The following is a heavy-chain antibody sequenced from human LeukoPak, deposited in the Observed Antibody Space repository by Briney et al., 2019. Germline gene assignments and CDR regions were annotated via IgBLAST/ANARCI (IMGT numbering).Heavy chain of an antibody. D-gene: IGHD3-10*01. Sequence: SETLSLTCTVSGGSISSYYWSWIRQPPGKGLEWIGYIYYSGSTNYNPSLKSRVTISVDTSKNQFSLRLSSVTAADTAVYYCARDGDGSGSWGGFDYWGQGTLVTVSS. CDR2: IYYSGST. J-gene: IGHJ4*02. V-gene: IGHV4-59*01. CDR3: ARDGDGSGSWGGFDY. CDR1: GGSISSYY.